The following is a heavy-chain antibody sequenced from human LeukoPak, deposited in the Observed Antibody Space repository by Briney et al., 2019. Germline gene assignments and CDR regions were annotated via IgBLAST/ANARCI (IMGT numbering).Heavy chain of an antibody. Sequence: GRSLRLSCAASGFTFSSYGMHWVRQAPRKGLEWVAVIWYDGSNKYYADSEKSRFTISRDNSKNTLYLQMNSLRSEDTAAYYCARGILAAAGHHGLYYYYYMDVWGKGTTVTVSS. CDR1: GFTFSSYG. CDR2: IWYDGSNK. CDR3: ARGILAAAGHHGLYYYYYMDV. V-gene: IGHV3-33*01. D-gene: IGHD6-13*01. J-gene: IGHJ6*03.